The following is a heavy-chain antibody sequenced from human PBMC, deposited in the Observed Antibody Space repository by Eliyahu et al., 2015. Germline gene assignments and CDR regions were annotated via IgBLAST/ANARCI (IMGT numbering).Heavy chain of an antibody. J-gene: IGHJ4*02. Sequence: QLQLQESAPGLVKPSETLSLTCTVSGGPIRSNSHYWGWIRQPPGKGLEWIGSLYHTGTTYYKSSLQSRVTISVDTSKNQFSLKVNSVTAADTAVYYCARQPIFDTEDSWGQGTLVTVSS. V-gene: IGHV4-39*01. CDR1: GGPIRSNSHY. CDR2: LYHTGTT. CDR3: ARQPIFDTEDS. D-gene: IGHD2-21*01.